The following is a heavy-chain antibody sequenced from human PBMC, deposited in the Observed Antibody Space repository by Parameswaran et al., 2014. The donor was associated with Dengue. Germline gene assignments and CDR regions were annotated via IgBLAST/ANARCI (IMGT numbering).Heavy chain of an antibody. Sequence: ASGEGLLQVFWIHFHTYDISWVRQATGQGLEWMGWMNPNNGDTGYAQKFQGRVTMTRNTSISTAYMELSSLRSEDTAVYYCARFGDYDGLDIWGQGTLVTVSS. D-gene: IGHD4-17*01. V-gene: IGHV1-8*01. CDR3: ARFGDYDGLDI. J-gene: IGHJ3*02. CDR2: MNPNNGDT. CDR1: IHFHTYD.